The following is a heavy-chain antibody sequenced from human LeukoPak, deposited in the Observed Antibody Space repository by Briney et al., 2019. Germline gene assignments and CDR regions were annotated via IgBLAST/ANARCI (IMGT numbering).Heavy chain of an antibody. CDR2: IYYSGST. J-gene: IGHJ4*02. D-gene: IGHD4-17*01. CDR1: GGSISSYY. V-gene: IGHV4-59*01. Sequence: SETLSLTCTVSGGSISSYYWSWIRQPPGKGLEWIGYIYYSGSTNYNPSLKSRVTISVDTSKNQFSLKLSSVTAADTAVYYCARSSLRSPIVAFDYWGQGTLVTVSS. CDR3: ARSSLRSPIVAFDY.